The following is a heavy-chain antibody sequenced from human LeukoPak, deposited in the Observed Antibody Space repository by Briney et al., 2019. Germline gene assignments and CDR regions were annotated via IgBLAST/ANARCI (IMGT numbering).Heavy chain of an antibody. CDR3: ARGYDSSGYQDY. D-gene: IGHD3-22*01. CDR2: IIPILGVA. Sequence: GASVKVSCKASGGTFNNYAITWVRQAPGQGLEWMGRIIPILGVATYAQKFQGRVMITADKSTSTAYMELTSLTSEDTAFYYYARGYDSSGYQDYWGQGTLVTVSS. CDR1: GGTFNNYA. J-gene: IGHJ4*02. V-gene: IGHV1-69*04.